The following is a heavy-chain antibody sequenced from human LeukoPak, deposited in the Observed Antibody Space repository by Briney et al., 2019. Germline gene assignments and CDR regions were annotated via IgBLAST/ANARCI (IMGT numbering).Heavy chain of an antibody. J-gene: IGHJ4*02. V-gene: IGHV3-7*01. D-gene: IGHD2-2*02. Sequence: PGRSLRLSCAASGFTFSSYGMHWVRQAPGKGLEWVANIKQDGSEKYYVDSVKGRFTISRDNAKNSLYLQMNSLRAEDTAVYYCARADIVVVPAAIFDGFDYWGQGTLVTVSS. CDR3: ARADIVVVPAAIFDGFDY. CDR2: IKQDGSEK. CDR1: GFTFSSYG.